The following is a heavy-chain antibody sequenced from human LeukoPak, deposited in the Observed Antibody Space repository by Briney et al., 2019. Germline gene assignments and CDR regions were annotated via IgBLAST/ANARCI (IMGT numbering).Heavy chain of an antibody. J-gene: IGHJ5*02. CDR3: AREVRGGSSWFDP. CDR1: GYTFTTYG. Sequence: ASVKVSCKASGYTFTTYGITWVRQAPGQGLEWMGWIIPIFGTANYAQKFQGRVTITADESTSTAYMELSSLRSEDTAVYYCAREVRGGSSWFDPWGQGTLVTVSS. CDR2: IIPIFGTA. V-gene: IGHV1-69*13. D-gene: IGHD2-15*01.